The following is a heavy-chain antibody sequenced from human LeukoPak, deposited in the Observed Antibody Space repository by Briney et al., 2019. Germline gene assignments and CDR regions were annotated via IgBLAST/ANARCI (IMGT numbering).Heavy chain of an antibody. Sequence: PSETLSLTCTVSGGSISNDYWSWIRQPPGKGLEWIGFTYYSGSPKYAPSLKSRVTISLDTSKNQFSLKVSSVTAADTAVYYCARERRLAGHFDYWGHGTLVTVSS. D-gene: IGHD6-19*01. CDR3: ARERRLAGHFDY. J-gene: IGHJ4*01. CDR1: GGSISNDY. V-gene: IGHV4-59*01. CDR2: TYYSGSP.